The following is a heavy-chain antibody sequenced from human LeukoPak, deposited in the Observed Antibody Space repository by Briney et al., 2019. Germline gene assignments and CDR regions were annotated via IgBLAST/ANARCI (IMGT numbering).Heavy chain of an antibody. CDR1: GFTFSSYA. Sequence: GGSLRLSCAASGFTFSSYAMSWVRQAPGKGLGWVSAISGSGGSTYYADSVKGRFTISRDNSKNTLYPQMNSLRAEDTAVYYCAKVSSGWDYFDYWGQGTLVTVSS. D-gene: IGHD6-19*01. CDR2: ISGSGGST. V-gene: IGHV3-23*01. CDR3: AKVSSGWDYFDY. J-gene: IGHJ4*02.